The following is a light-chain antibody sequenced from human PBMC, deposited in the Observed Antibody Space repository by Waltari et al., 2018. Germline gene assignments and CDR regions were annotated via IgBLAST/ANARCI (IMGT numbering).Light chain of an antibody. Sequence: EIVMTQSPATLSVSPGERATLSCRASQSVSSNLAWYQQKPGQAPRLLIFGASTRATGIPDRFSGSGSGTEFTLTISSMQSEDFAVYYCQQYNNWPPGNFTFGPGTKVDIK. CDR1: QSVSSN. CDR2: GAS. J-gene: IGKJ3*01. V-gene: IGKV3-15*01. CDR3: QQYNNWPPGNFT.